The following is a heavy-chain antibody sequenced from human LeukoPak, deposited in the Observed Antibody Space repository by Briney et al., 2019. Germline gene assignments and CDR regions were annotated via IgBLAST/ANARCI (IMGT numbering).Heavy chain of an antibody. CDR1: GFIFSSYA. J-gene: IGHJ4*02. D-gene: IGHD1-1*01. Sequence: GGSLRLSCAGSGFIFSSYALSWVRQAPGKGLEWVSAISTSGANTYYADSVRGRFTISRDNSKSTLYLQMNTLRAEDTAVYYCATTKEARRYFDYWGQGTLVTVSS. V-gene: IGHV3-23*01. CDR2: ISTSGANT. CDR3: ATTKEARRYFDY.